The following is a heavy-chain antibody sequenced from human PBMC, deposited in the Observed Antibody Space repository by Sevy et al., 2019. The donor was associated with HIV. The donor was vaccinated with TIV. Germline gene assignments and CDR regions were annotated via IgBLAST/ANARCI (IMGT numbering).Heavy chain of an antibody. Sequence: SETLSLTCTVSGDSVSSGSYFWSWIRQPPWKGLEWIGYISYSGSTNYNHSLKSRVTISVDTSKKQFSLKLTSVTAADTAVYFCARGSRGYSYGWGQGTLVTVSS. CDR2: ISYSGST. CDR3: ARGSRGYSYG. J-gene: IGHJ4*02. CDR1: GDSVSSGSYF. V-gene: IGHV4-61*01. D-gene: IGHD5-18*01.